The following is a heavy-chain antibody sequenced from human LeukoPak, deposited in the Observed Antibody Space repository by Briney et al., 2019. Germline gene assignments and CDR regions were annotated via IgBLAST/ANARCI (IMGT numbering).Heavy chain of an antibody. V-gene: IGHV1-69*04. CDR1: GGTFSSYA. CDR2: IIPIFGIA. D-gene: IGHD3-22*01. J-gene: IGHJ4*02. Sequence: SVKVSCKASGGTFSSYAISWVRQAPGQGLEWMGRIIPIFGIANYAQKFQGRVTITADKSTSTAYMELSSLRSEDTAVYYCARVDGYYDSSGYYYWGQGTLVTVSS. CDR3: ARVDGYYDSSGYYY.